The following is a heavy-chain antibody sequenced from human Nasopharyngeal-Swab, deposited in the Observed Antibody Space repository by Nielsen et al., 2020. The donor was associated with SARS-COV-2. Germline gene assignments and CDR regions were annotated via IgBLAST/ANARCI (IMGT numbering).Heavy chain of an antibody. CDR1: GGPFNDHY. Sequence: SETLSLTCGVYGGPFNDHYWTWIRQPPGKGLEWIGEIYHSGTTNYNPSLKSRVTISLDKSNNQFSLKLSSVTAADTAIYYCASNRGSGSYLDSWGQGTLVTVSS. D-gene: IGHD1-26*01. V-gene: IGHV4-34*01. J-gene: IGHJ5*01. CDR3: ASNRGSGSYLDS. CDR2: IYHSGTT.